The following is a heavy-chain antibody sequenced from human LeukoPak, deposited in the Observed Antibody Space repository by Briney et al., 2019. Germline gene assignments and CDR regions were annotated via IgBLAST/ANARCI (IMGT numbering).Heavy chain of an antibody. CDR3: AAGLFYDSSGYYYDYYYYYMVV. J-gene: IGHJ6*03. V-gene: IGHV1-58*02. D-gene: IGHD3-22*01. CDR2: IVVGSGNT. Sequence: SVKVSCKASGFTFTSSAMQWVRQARGQRLEWIGWIVVGSGNTNYAQKFQERVTITRDMSTSTAYMELSSLRSEDTAVYNCAAGLFYDSSGYYYDYYYYYMVVWGKGTTVTVSS. CDR1: GFTFTSSA.